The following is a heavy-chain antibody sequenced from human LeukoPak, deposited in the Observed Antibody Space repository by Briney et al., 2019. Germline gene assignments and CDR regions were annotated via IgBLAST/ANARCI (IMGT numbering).Heavy chain of an antibody. J-gene: IGHJ4*02. CDR1: GFTFNNYA. CDR3: AKDRLAATSVPYYSDY. Sequence: GGSLRPSCAATGFTFNNYAMSWVRQAPRKGLEWVSAISFSGGGTYHADSVQGRFTISRDISKNTLYLQMNSLRAEDTAVYYCAKDRLAATSVPYYSDYWGQGTLVTVSS. V-gene: IGHV3-23*01. CDR2: ISFSGGGT. D-gene: IGHD2-15*01.